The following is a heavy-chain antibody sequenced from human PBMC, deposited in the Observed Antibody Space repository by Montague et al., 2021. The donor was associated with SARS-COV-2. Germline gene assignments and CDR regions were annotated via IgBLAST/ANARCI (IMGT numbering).Heavy chain of an antibody. V-gene: IGHV4-39*01. CDR1: GGSISSSAYY. J-gene: IGHJ6*03. Sequence: SETLSLTCTVSGGSISSSAYYWSWIRQPPGKGLEWVGCIYYSGSTYFNPSLKSRVTISVDSSENQFSLRLSSVTAADTAVYYCASSYYYGSVTDVYNYYFDFWGKGTPVTVSS. D-gene: IGHD3-10*01. CDR2: IYYSGST. CDR3: ASSYYYGSVTDVYNYYFDF.